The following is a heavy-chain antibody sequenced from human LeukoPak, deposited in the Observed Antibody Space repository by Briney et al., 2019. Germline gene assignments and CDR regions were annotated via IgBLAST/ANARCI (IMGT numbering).Heavy chain of an antibody. J-gene: IGHJ4*02. CDR3: ARLSDYYDSSGYYSQFDY. CDR2: IIPIFGTA. V-gene: IGHV1-69*06. Sequence: SVKVSCKASGGTFISYAISWVRQAPGQGLEWMGRIIPIFGTANYAQRFQGRVTITADKSTSTAYMELSSLRSEDTAVYYCARLSDYYDSSGYYSQFDYWGQGTLVTVSS. CDR1: GGTFISYA. D-gene: IGHD3-22*01.